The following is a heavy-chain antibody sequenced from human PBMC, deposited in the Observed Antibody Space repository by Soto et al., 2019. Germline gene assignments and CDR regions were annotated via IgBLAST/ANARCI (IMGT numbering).Heavy chain of an antibody. V-gene: IGHV3-30*18. J-gene: IGHJ4*02. CDR1: GLTFSNYG. Sequence: QVQLVESGGGVVQPGRSPRLSCAASGLTFSNYGMHWVRQAPGKGLEWVAVISYDGSNKYYADSVKGRFTISRDNSKNTLYLQMNSLRAEDTAVYYCAKPLGDWNYGYFDYWGQGTLVTVSS. CDR3: AKPLGDWNYGYFDY. CDR2: ISYDGSNK. D-gene: IGHD1-7*01.